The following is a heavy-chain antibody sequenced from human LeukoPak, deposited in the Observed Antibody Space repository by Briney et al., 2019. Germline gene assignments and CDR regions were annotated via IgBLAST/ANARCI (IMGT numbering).Heavy chain of an antibody. CDR3: ASSVVRSSKDAFDI. Sequence: ASVKVSCKASGYTFTGYYMHWVRQAPGQGLEWMGRINPNSGGTNYAQKFQGRVTMTRDTSISTAYMELSRLRSDDTAVYYCASSVVRSSKDAFDIWGQGTMVTVSS. V-gene: IGHV1-2*06. D-gene: IGHD4-23*01. CDR1: GYTFTGYY. J-gene: IGHJ3*02. CDR2: INPNSGGT.